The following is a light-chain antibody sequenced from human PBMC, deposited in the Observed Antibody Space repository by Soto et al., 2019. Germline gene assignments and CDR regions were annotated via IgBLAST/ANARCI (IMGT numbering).Light chain of an antibody. CDR3: SSYTSSSTPFV. V-gene: IGLV2-14*01. CDR2: DVS. Sequence: QSARTQPASVSGSPGQAITISCTGTCSDVGGYNYVSWYQQHPGKAPKLMIYDVSNRPSGVSNRFSGSKSGNTASLTISGLQAEDEADYYCSSYTSSSTPFVFGTGTKVT. J-gene: IGLJ1*01. CDR1: CSDVGGYNY.